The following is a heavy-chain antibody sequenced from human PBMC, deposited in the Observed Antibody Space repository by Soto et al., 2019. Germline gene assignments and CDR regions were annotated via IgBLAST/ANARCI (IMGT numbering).Heavy chain of an antibody. D-gene: IGHD6-13*01. Sequence: PSETLSLTCTVSGASISSNTYYWAWIRRPPGKGLEWIGCIYYSGSTNYNPSLKSRVTISVDTSKNQFSLKLSSVTAADTAVYYCARHRGSWYVHFDYWGRGTLVTVSS. CDR3: ARHRGSWYVHFDY. CDR2: IYYSGST. V-gene: IGHV4-39*01. J-gene: IGHJ4*02. CDR1: GASISSNTYY.